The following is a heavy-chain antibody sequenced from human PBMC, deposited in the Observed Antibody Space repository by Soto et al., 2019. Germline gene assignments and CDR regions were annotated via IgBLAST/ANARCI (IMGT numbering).Heavy chain of an antibody. Sequence: GASVKVSCKASGYTFTGYYIHWVRQAPGQGLEWMGWINPNSGGTNYAQKFQGWVTMTRDTSISTAYMELSRLRSDDTAVYYCARALTPGIAAAGPDYYYYYGMDVWGQGTTVTVSS. V-gene: IGHV1-2*04. CDR1: GYTFTGYY. CDR3: ARALTPGIAAAGPDYYYYYGMDV. CDR2: INPNSGGT. D-gene: IGHD6-13*01. J-gene: IGHJ6*02.